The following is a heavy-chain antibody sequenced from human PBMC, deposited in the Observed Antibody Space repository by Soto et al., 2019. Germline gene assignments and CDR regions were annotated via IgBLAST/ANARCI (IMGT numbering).Heavy chain of an antibody. V-gene: IGHV3-74*01. D-gene: IGHD6-13*01. CDR1: GFTFSIYW. CDR2: INSDGSST. CDR3: AIAAAGTDNFDY. J-gene: IGHJ4*02. Sequence: GGSLRLSCAASGFTFSIYWMHWVRQAPGKGLVWVSRINSDGSSTNYADSVKGRFTISRDNAKNTLYLQMNSLRAEDTAVCYCAIAAAGTDNFDYWGLGTLVTVSS.